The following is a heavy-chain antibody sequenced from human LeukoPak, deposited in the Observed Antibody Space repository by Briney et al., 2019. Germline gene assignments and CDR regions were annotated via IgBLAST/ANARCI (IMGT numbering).Heavy chain of an antibody. J-gene: IGHJ4*02. CDR3: TGFTVTTCCDY. Sequence: PGRSLRLSCAASGFSFSSHGMHWVRQAPGKGLEWVAFIVYDGNTKYYAESVKGRFTISRDNSKTTLYLQMNSLRPEDTAVYYCTGFTVTTCCDYWGQGSLVTVSS. D-gene: IGHD4-11*01. CDR1: GFSFSSHG. CDR2: IVYDGNTK. V-gene: IGHV3-30*02.